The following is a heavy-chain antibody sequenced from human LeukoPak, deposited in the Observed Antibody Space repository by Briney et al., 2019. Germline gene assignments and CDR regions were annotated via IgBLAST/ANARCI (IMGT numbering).Heavy chain of an antibody. D-gene: IGHD3-9*01. CDR1: GGSISSSSHY. CDR2: IYYSGST. Sequence: SETLSLTCTVSGGSISSSSHYWGWIRQPPGKGLEWIGSIYYSGSTYYNPSLKSRVTISVDTSKNQFSLKLSSVTAADTAVYYCARRLKRYFDWLLSNHFDYWGQGTLVTVSS. CDR3: ARRLKRYFDWLLSNHFDY. V-gene: IGHV4-39*07. J-gene: IGHJ4*02.